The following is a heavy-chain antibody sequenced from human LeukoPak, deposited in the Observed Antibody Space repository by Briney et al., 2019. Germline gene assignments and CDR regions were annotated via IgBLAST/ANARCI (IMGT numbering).Heavy chain of an antibody. D-gene: IGHD6-13*01. Sequence: SETLSLTCTVSGGSISSYYWSWIRQPPGKGLEWIGYIYYSGSTNYNPSLKSRVTISVDTSKNQFSLKLSSATAADTAVYYCARGAIAAADYWGQGTLVTVSS. V-gene: IGHV4-59*01. J-gene: IGHJ4*02. CDR3: ARGAIAAADY. CDR1: GGSISSYY. CDR2: IYYSGST.